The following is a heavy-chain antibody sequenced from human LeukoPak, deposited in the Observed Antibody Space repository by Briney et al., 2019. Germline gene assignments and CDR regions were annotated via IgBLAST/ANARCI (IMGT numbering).Heavy chain of an antibody. J-gene: IGHJ6*02. D-gene: IGHD6-19*01. V-gene: IGHV3-74*01. Sequence: GGSLRLSCAASGFTFSSYWMHWVRQAPGKGLVWVSRINSDGSYTNYVDSVKGRFTISRDNAMNTRYLQMNSLRAEDTAVYYCARGGAVAGTKHYYYGMDVWGQGTTVTVSS. CDR2: INSDGSYT. CDR1: GFTFSSYW. CDR3: ARGGAVAGTKHYYYGMDV.